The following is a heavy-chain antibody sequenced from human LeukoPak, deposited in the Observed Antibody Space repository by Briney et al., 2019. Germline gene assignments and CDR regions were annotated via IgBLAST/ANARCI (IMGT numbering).Heavy chain of an antibody. D-gene: IGHD3-10*01. CDR3: ARDVTMVRGAQDYYGMDV. J-gene: IGHJ6*02. CDR2: IHYDGARS. V-gene: IGHV3-30*02. Sequence: GGSLRLSCAASGFTFSGYGMHWVRQAPGKGLEWVAFIHYDGARSYYADSVKGRFTISRDNSRNTLYLQMNSLRAEDTAVYFCARDVTMVRGAQDYYGMDVWGQGTTVTVSS. CDR1: GFTFSGYG.